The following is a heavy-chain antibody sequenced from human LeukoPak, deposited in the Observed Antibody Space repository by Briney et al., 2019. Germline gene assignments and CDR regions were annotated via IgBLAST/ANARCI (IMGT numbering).Heavy chain of an antibody. V-gene: IGHV3-23*01. J-gene: IGHJ4*02. D-gene: IGHD6-13*01. CDR1: GFTFSNYV. CDR2: VSGSGGRGAT. CDR3: AKDIAASGLPRIFDF. Sequence: GGSLRLSCAGSGFTFSNYVMSWARQAPGKGLEWVSCVSGSGGRGATYYTDSVKGRFTISRDNAKNTMYLQMNSLSGEDTAIYYCAKDIAASGLPRIFDFWGQGTLVTVSS.